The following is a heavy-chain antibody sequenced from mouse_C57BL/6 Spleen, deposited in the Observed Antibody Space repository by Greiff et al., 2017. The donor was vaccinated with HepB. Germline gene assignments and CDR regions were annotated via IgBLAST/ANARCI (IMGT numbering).Heavy chain of an antibody. CDR1: GYTFTDYY. V-gene: IGHV1-19*01. Sequence: VQLQQSGPVLVKPGASVKMSCKASGYTFTDYYMNWVKQSHGKSLEWIGVINPYNGGTSYNQKFKGKATLTVDKSSSTAYMELNSLTSEDSAVYYCARGGVTTVGFDYWGQGTTLTVSS. CDR3: ARGGVTTVGFDY. J-gene: IGHJ2*01. D-gene: IGHD2-12*01. CDR2: INPYNGGT.